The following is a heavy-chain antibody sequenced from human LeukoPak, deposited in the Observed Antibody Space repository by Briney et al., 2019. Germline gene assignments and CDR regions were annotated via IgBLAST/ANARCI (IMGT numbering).Heavy chain of an antibody. CDR2: IYYSGST. CDR3: ARGRSSTSFLMDY. J-gene: IGHJ4*02. D-gene: IGHD2-2*01. V-gene: IGHV4-59*01. CDR1: GGSISSYY. Sequence: SQTLSLTCAVSGGSISSYYWSWIRQPPGKGLEWIGYIYYSGSTNYNPSLKSRVTISVDTSKNQFSLKLSSVTAADTAVYYCARGRSSTSFLMDYWGQGTLVTVSS.